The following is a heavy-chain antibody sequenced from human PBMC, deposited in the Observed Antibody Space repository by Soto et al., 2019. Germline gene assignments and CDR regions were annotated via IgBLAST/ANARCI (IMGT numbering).Heavy chain of an antibody. CDR1: GGTFSSYT. CDR2: IITILGIA. J-gene: IGHJ4*02. D-gene: IGHD6-6*01. CDR3: ARDAPYSSSGNFDY. Sequence: QVQLVQSGAEVKKPGSSVKVSCKASGGTFSSYTISWVRQAPGQGLEWMGRIITILGIANYAQKFQGRVTITADKSTSTAYMELSSLRSEDTAVYYCARDAPYSSSGNFDYWGQGTLVTVSS. V-gene: IGHV1-69*08.